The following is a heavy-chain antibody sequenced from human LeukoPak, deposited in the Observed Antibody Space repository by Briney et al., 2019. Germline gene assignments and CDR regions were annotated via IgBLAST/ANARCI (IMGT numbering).Heavy chain of an antibody. Sequence: SETLSLTCTVSGGSISSYYWGWIRQPPGKGLEWIGYIYYSGSTNYNPSLKSRVTISVDTSKNQFSLKLSSVTAADTAVYYCARDKVVAGGLYYFDYWGQGTLVTVSS. V-gene: IGHV4-59*01. CDR1: GGSISSYY. CDR2: IYYSGST. J-gene: IGHJ4*02. D-gene: IGHD6-19*01. CDR3: ARDKVVAGGLYYFDY.